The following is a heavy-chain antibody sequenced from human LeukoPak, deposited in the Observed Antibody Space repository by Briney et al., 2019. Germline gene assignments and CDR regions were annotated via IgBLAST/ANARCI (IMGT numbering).Heavy chain of an antibody. D-gene: IGHD1-26*01. CDR2: IYYSGST. CDR3: ARDRGIVGATGYMDV. J-gene: IGHJ6*03. CDR1: GGSISSYY. V-gene: IGHV4-59*01. Sequence: SETLSLTCTVSGGSISSYYWSWIRQPPGKGLEWLGYIYYSGSTNYNPSLKSRVTISVDTSKNQFSLKLSSVTAADTAVYYCARDRGIVGATGYMDVWGKGTTVTVSS.